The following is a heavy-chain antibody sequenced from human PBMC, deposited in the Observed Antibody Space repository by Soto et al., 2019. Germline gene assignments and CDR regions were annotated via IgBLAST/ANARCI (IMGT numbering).Heavy chain of an antibody. D-gene: IGHD6-19*01. CDR1: GGSFSGYY. V-gene: IGHV4-34*01. CDR2: INHSGST. Sequence: SETLSLTCAVYGGSFSGYYWNWIRQPPGKGLEWIGEINHSGSTNYNPSLKSRVTISVDRSKNQFSLKLSSVTAADTAVYYCAREGCYGGLVAVAGEGYFDYWGQGTLVTAPQ. CDR3: AREGCYGGLVAVAGEGYFDY. J-gene: IGHJ4*02.